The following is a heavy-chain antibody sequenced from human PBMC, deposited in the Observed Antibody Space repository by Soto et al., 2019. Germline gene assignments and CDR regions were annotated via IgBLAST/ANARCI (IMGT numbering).Heavy chain of an antibody. J-gene: IGHJ6*02. CDR2: IYPGDSDT. Sequence: GESLKISCKGSGYSFTSYWIGWVRQMPGKGLEWMGIIYPGDSDTRYSPSFQGQVTISADKSISTAYLQWSSLRVEDTAVYYCARGASIAVVPALDVWGQETTVTVSS. D-gene: IGHD2-2*01. V-gene: IGHV5-51*03. CDR1: GYSFTSYW. CDR3: ARGASIAVVPALDV.